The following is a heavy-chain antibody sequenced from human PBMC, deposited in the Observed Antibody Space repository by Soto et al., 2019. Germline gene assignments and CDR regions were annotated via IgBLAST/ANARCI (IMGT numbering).Heavy chain of an antibody. V-gene: IGHV3-30*03. D-gene: IGHD1-7*01. CDR3: ARGNWNSLGYYYYGMDV. CDR1: GFTFSSYG. Sequence: PGGSLRLSCAASGFTFSSYGMHWVRQAPGKGLEWVAVISYDGSNKYYADSVKGRFTISRDNSKNTLYLQMNSLRAEDTAVYYCARGNWNSLGYYYYGMDVWGQGTTVTVSS. J-gene: IGHJ6*02. CDR2: ISYDGSNK.